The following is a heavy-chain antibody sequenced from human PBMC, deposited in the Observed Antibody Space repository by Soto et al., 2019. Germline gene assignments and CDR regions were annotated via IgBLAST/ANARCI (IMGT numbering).Heavy chain of an antibody. V-gene: IGHV1-69*02. CDR3: ARTLYGDNVDY. D-gene: IGHD4-17*01. CDR2: IIPILGIA. J-gene: IGHJ4*02. CDR1: GGTFSSYT. Sequence: SVKVSCKASGGTFSSYTISWVRQAPGQGLEWMGRIIPILGIANYAQKFQGRVTMTRNTSISTAYMELSSLRSEDTAVYYCARTLYGDNVDYWGQGTLVIVSS.